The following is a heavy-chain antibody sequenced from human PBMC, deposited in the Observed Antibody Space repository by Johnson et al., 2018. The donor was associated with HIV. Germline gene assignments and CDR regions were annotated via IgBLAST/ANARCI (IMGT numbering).Heavy chain of an antibody. CDR1: GFTVSSDY. Sequence: VQLVESGGGLVQPGGSLRLSCAASGFTVSSDYMTWVRQAPGKGLEWVSGISGDGSSSSYADSVKGRFTISRDNAKNTLYLQLNSLRVEDTAKYYCAKVRRMDAFDIWGQGTMVTVSS. CDR2: ISGDGSSS. V-gene: IGHV3-74*02. CDR3: AKVRRMDAFDI. J-gene: IGHJ3*02. D-gene: IGHD2/OR15-2a*01.